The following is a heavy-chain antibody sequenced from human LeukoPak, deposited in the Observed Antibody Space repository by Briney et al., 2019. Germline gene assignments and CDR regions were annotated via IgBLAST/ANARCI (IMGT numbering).Heavy chain of an antibody. CDR3: ARRTTVVHPLDY. Sequence: PGGSLIFSCAASGFTFSSYSMYLVRQAPGKRLDWVSSISSSSSYIYYADSVKGRFTISRDNAKNSLYLQMNSLRAEDTAVYYCARRTTVVHPLDYWGQGTLVTVSS. J-gene: IGHJ4*02. V-gene: IGHV3-21*01. CDR2: ISSSSSYI. CDR1: GFTFSSYS. D-gene: IGHD4-23*01.